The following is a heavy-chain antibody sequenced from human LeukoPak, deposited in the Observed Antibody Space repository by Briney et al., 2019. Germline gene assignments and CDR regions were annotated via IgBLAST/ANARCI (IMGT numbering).Heavy chain of an antibody. V-gene: IGHV3-21*01. CDR3: ARDPYNGAYSEGYYYYYMDV. D-gene: IGHD1-1*01. J-gene: IGHJ6*03. CDR1: GITFSNYN. Sequence: PGGSLRLSCTAPGITFSNYNMNWVPQAPGKGLEWISAITSSSSYTFYADSVKGRFTISRDNAQNSLYLQMNSLRVEDTAIYYCARDPYNGAYSEGYYYYYMDVWGKGTTVTVSS. CDR2: ITSSSSYT.